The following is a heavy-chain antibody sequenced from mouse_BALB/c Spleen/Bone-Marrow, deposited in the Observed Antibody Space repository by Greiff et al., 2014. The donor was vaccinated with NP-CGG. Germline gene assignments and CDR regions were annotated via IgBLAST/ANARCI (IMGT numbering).Heavy chain of an antibody. CDR3: ARQYGNYGDYFDY. CDR1: GFTFSSYG. Sequence: DVKLVESGGDLVKPGGSLKLSCAASGFTFSSYGMSWVRQTPDKRLEWVATISSGGSYTXXXXXXKGRFTSSXDNAKNNLYLQMSSLKSEDTAMYYWARQYGNYGDYFDYWGQGTILTVSS. D-gene: IGHD2-10*02. V-gene: IGHV5-6*02. CDR2: ISSGGSYT. J-gene: IGHJ2*01.